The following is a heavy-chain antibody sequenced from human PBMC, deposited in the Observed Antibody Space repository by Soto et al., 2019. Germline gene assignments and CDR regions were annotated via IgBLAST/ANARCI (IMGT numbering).Heavy chain of an antibody. CDR2: ILYDGSNK. D-gene: IGHD2-2*01. V-gene: IGHV3-30*18. Sequence: GGSLRLSCAASGFTFSNYGMHWVRQTPGKGLEWVALILYDGSNKYYRDSVKGRFTISRDNSKNTLYLQVSSLRAEDTAVYYCAKSRDAYNFYFYYDMDVWGQGTTVTVSS. CDR3: AKSRDAYNFYFYYDMDV. J-gene: IGHJ6*02. CDR1: GFTFSNYG.